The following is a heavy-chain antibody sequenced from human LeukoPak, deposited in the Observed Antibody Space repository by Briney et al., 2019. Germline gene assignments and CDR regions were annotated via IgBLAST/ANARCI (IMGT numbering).Heavy chain of an antibody. D-gene: IGHD3-22*01. CDR2: INHSGST. Sequence: SETLSLTCAVYGGSFSGYYWSWIRQPPGKGLEWIGEINHSGSTNYNPSLKSRVTISVDTSKNQFSLKLSSVTAADTAVHYCARTWGYYDSSGYPHWGQGTLVTVSS. CDR1: GGSFSGYY. J-gene: IGHJ4*02. V-gene: IGHV4-34*01. CDR3: ARTWGYYDSSGYPH.